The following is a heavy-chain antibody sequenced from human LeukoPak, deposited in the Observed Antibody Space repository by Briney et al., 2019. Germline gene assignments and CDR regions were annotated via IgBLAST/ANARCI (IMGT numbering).Heavy chain of an antibody. V-gene: IGHV1-24*01. J-gene: IGHJ4*02. CDR1: GYTLTELS. CDR3: AAVSGSYTLLEQ. Sequence: ASVNVSCKVSGYTLTELSIHWVRQAPGKGLEWRGGIDPDDGETNHAPKFQGRVTMTEDTSTDTAYMALSGLRSEDTAVYYCAAVSGSYTLLEQWGQGTPVSVSS. D-gene: IGHD1-26*01. CDR2: IDPDDGET.